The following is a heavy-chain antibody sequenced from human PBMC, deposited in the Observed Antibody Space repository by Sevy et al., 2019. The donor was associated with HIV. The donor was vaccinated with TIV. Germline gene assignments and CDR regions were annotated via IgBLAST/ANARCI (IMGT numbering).Heavy chain of an antibody. CDR3: ARDKRDYYGSGSLPYYFDY. V-gene: IGHV3-48*02. CDR1: GFTFSSYS. CDR2: ISSSSSTI. J-gene: IGHJ4*02. Sequence: GGSLRLSCAASGFTFSSYSMNWVRQAPGKGLEWVSYISSSSSTIYYADSVKGRFTISRDNAKNSLYRQMNSLRDEYTAVYYCARDKRDYYGSGSLPYYFDYWGQGTLVTVSS. D-gene: IGHD3-10*01.